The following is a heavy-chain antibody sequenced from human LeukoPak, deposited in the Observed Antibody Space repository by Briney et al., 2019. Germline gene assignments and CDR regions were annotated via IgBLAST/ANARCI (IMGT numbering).Heavy chain of an antibody. CDR2: IYYSGST. CDR1: GGSISSGDYY. CDR3: ARAIIVGATAFDY. J-gene: IGHJ4*02. Sequence: SQTLSLTSTVSGGSISSGDYYWSWIRQPPGKGLEWIGYIYYSGSTYYNPSLKSRVTISVDTSKNQFSLKLSSVTAADTAVYYCARAIIVGATAFDYWGQGTLVTVSS. V-gene: IGHV4-30-4*08. D-gene: IGHD1-26*01.